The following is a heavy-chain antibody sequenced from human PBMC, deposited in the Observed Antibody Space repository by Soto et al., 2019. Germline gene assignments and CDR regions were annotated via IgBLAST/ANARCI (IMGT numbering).Heavy chain of an antibody. D-gene: IGHD1-26*01. CDR3: GTDIGIYGLDI. CDR1: RFSFTNAW. CDR2: IKSKTDGGTA. Sequence: EVQLVESGGGFVQPGGSLRLSCVASRFSFTNAWMSWVRQAPGKGPEWVGRIKSKTDGGTADYAAPVKGRFTISRDDSQNSLYLHMDSLTPEDSDLYRCGTDIGIYGLDIWGQGTTVTVSS. V-gene: IGHV3-15*01. J-gene: IGHJ6*02.